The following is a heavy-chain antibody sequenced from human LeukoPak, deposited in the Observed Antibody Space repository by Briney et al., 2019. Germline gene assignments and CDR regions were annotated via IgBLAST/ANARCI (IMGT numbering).Heavy chain of an antibody. D-gene: IGHD1-14*01. Sequence: SETLSLTCTVSGYSISSGYYWGWIRQPPGKGLEWIGSIYHSGSTYYNPSLKSRVTISVDTSKNQFSLKLSSVTAADTAVYYGARAGGGLRYFDYWGQGTLVTVSS. CDR1: GYSISSGYY. J-gene: IGHJ4*02. V-gene: IGHV4-38-2*02. CDR3: ARAGGGLRYFDY. CDR2: IYHSGST.